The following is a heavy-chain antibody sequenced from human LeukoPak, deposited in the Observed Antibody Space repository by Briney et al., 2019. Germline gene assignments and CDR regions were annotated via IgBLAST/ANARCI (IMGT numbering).Heavy chain of an antibody. V-gene: IGHV3-21*04. J-gene: IGHJ4*02. CDR1: GFTFTTYS. Sequence: GGSLRLSCEASGFTFTTYSMTWVRQAPGKGLEWVSIISSGSSAIFSADALKGRFTISRDNSKNMLYLQMNSLRAEDTAVYYCAKDQLWFGELLSSDPQQGHQRSPNFDYWGQGTLVTVSS. D-gene: IGHD3-10*01. CDR3: AKDQLWFGELLSSDPQQGHQRSPNFDY. CDR2: ISSGSSAI.